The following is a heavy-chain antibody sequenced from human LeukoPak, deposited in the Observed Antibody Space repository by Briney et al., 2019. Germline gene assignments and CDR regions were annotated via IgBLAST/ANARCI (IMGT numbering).Heavy chain of an antibody. CDR1: GGSISSYY. CDR3: ARRPYYYDSSGRDY. J-gene: IGHJ4*02. V-gene: IGHV4-4*07. Sequence: SETLSLTCTVSGGSISSYYWSWIRQPAGKGLEWIGRIYTSGSTNYNPSLKSRVTISVDTSKNQFSLKLSSVTAADTAVYYCARRPYYYDSSGRDYWGQGTLVTVSS. CDR2: IYTSGST. D-gene: IGHD3-22*01.